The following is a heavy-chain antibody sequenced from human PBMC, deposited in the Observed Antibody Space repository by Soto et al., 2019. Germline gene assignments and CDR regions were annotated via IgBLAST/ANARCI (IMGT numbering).Heavy chain of an antibody. CDR2: ISYDGSNK. V-gene: IGHV3-30-3*01. CDR3: ARDRTLGGHYDFWSGCHGMDV. Sequence: VGSLRLSCAASGFTFSSYAMHWVRQAPGKGLEWVAVISYDGSNKYYADSVKGRFTISRDNSKNTLYLQMNSLRAEDTAVYYCARDRTLGGHYDFWSGCHGMDVWGQGTTVTVSS. CDR1: GFTFSSYA. D-gene: IGHD3-3*01. J-gene: IGHJ6*02.